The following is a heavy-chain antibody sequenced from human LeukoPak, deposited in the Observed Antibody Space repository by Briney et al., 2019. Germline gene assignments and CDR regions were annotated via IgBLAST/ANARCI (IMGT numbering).Heavy chain of an antibody. CDR3: ARGLLPGIAAAGTGYMDV. CDR2: LGSSGANK. V-gene: IGHV3-23*01. D-gene: IGHD6-13*01. CDR1: GFTFTDYS. Sequence: GGSLRLSCAASGFTFTDYSMSWIRQTPGKGLEWVACLGSSGANKYYADSVKGRFSISRDNSRDTVSLQMNSLRAEDTAVYYCARGLLPGIAAAGTGYMDVWGKGTTVTVSS. J-gene: IGHJ6*03.